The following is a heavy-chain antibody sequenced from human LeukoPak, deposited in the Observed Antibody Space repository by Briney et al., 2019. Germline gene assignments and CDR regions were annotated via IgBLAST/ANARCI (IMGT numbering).Heavy chain of an antibody. CDR2: ISRNSDST. V-gene: IGHV3-9*03. Sequence: GGSLRLSCAASGFPFDDKAMHWVRQAPGKGLEWVAGISRNSDSTGYADSLKGRFTISRDNAKNSLYLQMNSLRAEDMALYYCVNDIGSGSYRYGGYFDYWGQGTLVTVSS. D-gene: IGHD1-26*01. CDR1: GFPFDDKA. CDR3: VNDIGSGSYRYGGYFDY. J-gene: IGHJ4*02.